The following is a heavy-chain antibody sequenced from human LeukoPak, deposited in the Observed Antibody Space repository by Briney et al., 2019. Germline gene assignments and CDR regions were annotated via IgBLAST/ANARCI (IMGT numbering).Heavy chain of an antibody. Sequence: GGSLRLSCAASGFTFDDYTMNWVRQAPGKGLLWVSYIDSSGSTIYYADSVKGRFTISRDNAKNSLYLQMNSLRAEDTAVYYCARNLPGLDYWGQGTLVTVSS. V-gene: IGHV3-48*01. J-gene: IGHJ4*02. CDR2: IDSSGSTI. CDR3: ARNLPGLDY. CDR1: GFTFDDYT.